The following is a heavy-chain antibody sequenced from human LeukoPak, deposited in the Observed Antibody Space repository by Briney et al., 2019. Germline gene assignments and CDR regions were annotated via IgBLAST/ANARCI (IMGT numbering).Heavy chain of an antibody. CDR2: MNPNSGNT. Sequence: GASVKVSCKASGYTFTNYDINWVRQATGQGLEWMGWMNPNSGNTGSAQKFQGRVMMTRDISISTAYMELSSLRSEDTAVYYCASGPTYDLWSGDSYSYYNMDVWGKGTTVAVSS. CDR3: ASGPTYDLWSGDSYSYYNMDV. CDR1: GYTFTNYD. D-gene: IGHD3-3*01. V-gene: IGHV1-8*01. J-gene: IGHJ6*03.